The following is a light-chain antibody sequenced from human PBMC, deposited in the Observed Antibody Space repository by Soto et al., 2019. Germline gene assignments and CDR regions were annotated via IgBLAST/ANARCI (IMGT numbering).Light chain of an antibody. CDR3: TSPTPGSLYV. CDR2: MVS. Sequence: QSALTQPPSASGSPGQSVTISCTGTTSDIGAYNYVSWYQQYPGRVPKLLIYMVSNRPSGVSNRFSGSKSGNTASLTISGLQAEDEADYFCTSPTPGSLYVFGTGTQLTVL. CDR1: TSDIGAYNY. J-gene: IGLJ1*01. V-gene: IGLV2-14*01.